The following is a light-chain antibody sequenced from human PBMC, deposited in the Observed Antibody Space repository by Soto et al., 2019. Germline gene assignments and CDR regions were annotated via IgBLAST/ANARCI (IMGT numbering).Light chain of an antibody. CDR1: QSVSSSY. J-gene: IGKJ4*01. Sequence: EIVLTQSPGTLSLSPGERATLSCRASQSVSSSYLAWYQQKPGQAPRLLISGASSRATGIPDGFSGSGSGTDFTLTISRLEPEDFAVYYCQQYGRSPLTFGGGTKVEIK. CDR2: GAS. CDR3: QQYGRSPLT. V-gene: IGKV3-20*01.